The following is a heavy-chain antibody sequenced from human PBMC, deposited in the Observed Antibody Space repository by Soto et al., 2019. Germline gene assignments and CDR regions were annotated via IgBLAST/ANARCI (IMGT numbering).Heavy chain of an antibody. CDR1: GFTFSSYW. CDR3: ARDEDGGNSDAFDI. CDR2: IKQDGSEK. V-gene: IGHV3-7*01. J-gene: IGHJ3*02. D-gene: IGHD2-21*02. Sequence: GGSLRLSCAASGFTFSSYWMSWVRQAPGKGLEWVANIKQDGSEKYYVDSVKGRFTISRDNAKNSLYLPMNSLSAEDTAVYYCARDEDGGNSDAFDIWGQGTMVSVS.